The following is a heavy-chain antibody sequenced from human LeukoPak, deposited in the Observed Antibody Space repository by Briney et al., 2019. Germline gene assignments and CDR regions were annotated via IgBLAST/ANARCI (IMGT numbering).Heavy chain of an antibody. CDR2: INPNSGGT. J-gene: IGHJ4*02. D-gene: IGHD4-23*01. CDR3: AEDDYGGTGGGY. V-gene: IGHV1-2*02. Sequence: ASVKVSCKASGYTFTGYYMHWVRQAPGQGLEWMGWINPNSGGTDYAQKFQGRVTLTRDTSISTAYMELSRLRSDDTAVYYCAEDDYGGTGGGYWGQGTLVTVSS. CDR1: GYTFTGYY.